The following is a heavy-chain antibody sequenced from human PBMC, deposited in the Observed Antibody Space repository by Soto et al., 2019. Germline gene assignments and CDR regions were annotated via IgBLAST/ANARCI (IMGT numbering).Heavy chain of an antibody. V-gene: IGHV3-7*01. CDR2: IKRGGSEK. CDR3: ASAAGYGEGAYVNHYLDC. J-gene: IGHJ4*02. D-gene: IGHD5-12*01. CDR1: GFTFGNYW. Sequence: PGGSLRLSCAASGFTFGNYWMSWVRQAPGKGLEWLATIKRGGSEKKYVDSVKGRFTMSRDNAKTSVYLQMDSLRAEDTAVYYYASAAGYGEGAYVNHYLDCWGQGTLVTVSS.